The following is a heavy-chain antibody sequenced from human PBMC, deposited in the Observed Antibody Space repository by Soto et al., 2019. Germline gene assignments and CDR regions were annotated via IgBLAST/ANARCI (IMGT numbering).Heavy chain of an antibody. CDR3: ARDPGDVYCAVDCYWGY. CDR1: GFTFSSHA. J-gene: IGHJ4*02. Sequence: EVQLLESGGALVQPGGSLRLSCAASGFTFSSHAMSWIRQAPGKGLEWVSAITGSGGSTYYADSVKGRFTNSRDNSKNTLYLQMKSLRAEDTAVYYCARDPGDVYCAVDCYWGYWGQGTLDTVSS. CDR2: ITGSGGST. D-gene: IGHD2-21*02. V-gene: IGHV3-23*01.